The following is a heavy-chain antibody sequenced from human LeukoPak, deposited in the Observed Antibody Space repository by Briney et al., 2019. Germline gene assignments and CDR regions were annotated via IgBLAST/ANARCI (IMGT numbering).Heavy chain of an antibody. V-gene: IGHV3-23*01. D-gene: IGHD4-17*01. CDR3: ATSGDPRGYYYYYMDV. CDR2: SYRSGSA. CDR1: GFTFSSYA. Sequence: GGSLRLSCAASGFTFSSYAMSWVRQAPGKGLEWVSGSYRSGSAYYADSVKGRFTISRDNSKNTLYLQMDSLRAEDTAVYYCATSGDPRGYYYYYMDVWGKGTTVTVSS. J-gene: IGHJ6*03.